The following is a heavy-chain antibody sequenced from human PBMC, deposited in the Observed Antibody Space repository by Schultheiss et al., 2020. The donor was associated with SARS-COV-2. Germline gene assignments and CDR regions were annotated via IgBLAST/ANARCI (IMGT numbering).Heavy chain of an antibody. CDR1: GGSFSGYY. V-gene: IGHV4-34*01. J-gene: IGHJ3*02. CDR2: INHSGST. CDR3: ARHRGNWNYPAPAFDI. Sequence: SETLSLTCAVYGGSFSGYYWSWIRQPPGKGLEWIGEINHSGSTNYNPSLKSRVTISVDTSKNQFSLKLSSVTAADTAVYYCARHRGNWNYPAPAFDIWGQGTMVTVSS. D-gene: IGHD1-7*01.